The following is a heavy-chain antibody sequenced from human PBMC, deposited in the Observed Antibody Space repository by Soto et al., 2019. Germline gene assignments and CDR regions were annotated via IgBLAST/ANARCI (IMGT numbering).Heavy chain of an antibody. D-gene: IGHD3-10*01. J-gene: IGHJ5*02. CDR2: IIPIFGTA. CDR1: VGTLSSYA. CDR3: ARQLRWFGELWKWFDP. Sequence: VKGSCNSSVGTLSSYAISQERQAPGQGLEWMGGIIPIFGTANHAQKFQGRVTITADKSTSTAYMELSSLRSEDTAVYYCARQLRWFGELWKWFDPSGQGTLVTVSS. V-gene: IGHV1-69*13.